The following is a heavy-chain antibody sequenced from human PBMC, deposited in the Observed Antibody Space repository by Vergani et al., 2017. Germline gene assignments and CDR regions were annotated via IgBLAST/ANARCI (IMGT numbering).Heavy chain of an antibody. CDR1: GYTFTGYY. CDR2: INPNSGGT. V-gene: IGHV1-2*02. CDR3: AKDVVPGIAVAFHYYYYYMDV. D-gene: IGHD6-19*01. Sequence: QVQLVQSGAEVKKPGASVKVSCKASGYTFTGYYMHWVRQAHGQGLEWMGGINPNSGGTNYAQKFQGRVTMTRDTSISTAYMELSRLRSDDTAVYYCAKDVVPGIAVAFHYYYYYMDVWGKGTTVTVSS. J-gene: IGHJ6*03.